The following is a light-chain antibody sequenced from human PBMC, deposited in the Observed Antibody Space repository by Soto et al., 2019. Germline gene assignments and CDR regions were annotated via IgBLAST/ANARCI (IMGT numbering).Light chain of an antibody. CDR3: QQRRDWPIT. Sequence: EIVLTQSPATLSLSPGERATLSCRASPSVDTLLSWYQQKPGQVPRLLIYDASYRATGIPARFSGSGSGTAFTLPISSLEPEDFAVYYCQQRRDWPITFGGGTKVEIK. CDR1: PSVDTL. V-gene: IGKV3-11*01. J-gene: IGKJ4*01. CDR2: DAS.